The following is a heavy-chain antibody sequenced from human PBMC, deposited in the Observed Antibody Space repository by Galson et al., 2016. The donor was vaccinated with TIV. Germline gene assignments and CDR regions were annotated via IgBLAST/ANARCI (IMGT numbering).Heavy chain of an antibody. D-gene: IGHD2-21*01. Sequence: CKASGYRFVDYYMNWVRQAPGRGLEWMGWINLNSGGTVYAQKFQGRVSMTRDTSVSTAYMELSRLMSDDTAVYYCAREAYCDLERCHNLFDPWGQGTLVTVSS. CDR1: GYRFVDYY. V-gene: IGHV1-2*02. CDR2: INLNSGGT. J-gene: IGHJ5*02. CDR3: AREAYCDLERCHNLFDP.